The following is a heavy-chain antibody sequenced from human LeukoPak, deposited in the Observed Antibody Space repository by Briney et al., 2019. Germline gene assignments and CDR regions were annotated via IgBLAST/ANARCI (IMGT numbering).Heavy chain of an antibody. CDR2: IYPGDSDT. CDR3: ARQGTIVAGTLGTTFDY. V-gene: IGHV5-51*01. D-gene: IGHD5-12*01. CDR1: GYSFTNYW. Sequence: GESLKISCKASGYSFTNYWIGWVRQMRGKVLEWMGIIYPGDSDTKYSPSFQGQVTISADKSINTAYLQWSSLRASDTAMYYCARQGTIVAGTLGTTFDYWGQGTLLTVSS. J-gene: IGHJ4*02.